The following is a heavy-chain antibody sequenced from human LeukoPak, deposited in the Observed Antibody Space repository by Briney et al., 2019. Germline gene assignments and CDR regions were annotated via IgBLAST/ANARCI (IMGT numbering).Heavy chain of an antibody. CDR3: ARGRGIVGATSFDY. Sequence: ASVKVSCKASGYTFTNYGLSWVRQAPGQGLEWMGWISAYNGNTNYAQKLQGRVTMTTDTSTSTAYMELRSLRSDDTAVYYCARGRGIVGATSFDYWGQGTLVTVSS. CDR2: ISAYNGNT. CDR1: GYTFTNYG. J-gene: IGHJ4*02. V-gene: IGHV1-18*01. D-gene: IGHD1-26*01.